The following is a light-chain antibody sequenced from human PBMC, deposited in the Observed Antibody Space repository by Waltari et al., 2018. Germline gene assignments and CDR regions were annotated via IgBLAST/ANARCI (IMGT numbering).Light chain of an antibody. CDR3: QQHGTLPAT. CDR1: QSVGSSS. CDR2: RAS. Sequence: EIVLTQSPGTASLSPGGRVTLSGRASQSVGSSSLAWYQQKPGQAPRLVIYRASRRATGIPDRFSGSGSGTDFSLTISRLEPEDFAVYYCQQHGTLPATFGQGTKVEIK. V-gene: IGKV3-20*01. J-gene: IGKJ1*01.